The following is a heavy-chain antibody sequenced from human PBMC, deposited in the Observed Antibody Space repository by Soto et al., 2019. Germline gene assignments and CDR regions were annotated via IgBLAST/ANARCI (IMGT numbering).Heavy chain of an antibody. CDR2: IWYDGNNK. J-gene: IGHJ4*02. V-gene: IGHV3-33*01. CDR3: ARGLHSLFDY. CDR1: GFTFSNYG. D-gene: IGHD2-21*01. Sequence: QVQLVESGGGVVQPGGSLRLSCAASGFTFSNYGMHWVRQAPGKGLEWVAVIWYDGNNKYYADSVKGRFTISRDNSNNTLYVQMTSLRAEDTSVYYCARGLHSLFDYWCPGTLVTVSS.